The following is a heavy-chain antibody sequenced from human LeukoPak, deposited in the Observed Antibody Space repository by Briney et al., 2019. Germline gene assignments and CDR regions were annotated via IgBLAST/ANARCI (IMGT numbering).Heavy chain of an antibody. CDR1: GGSISSSSYY. CDR3: ARVYYDSSGYPKEYYFDY. V-gene: IGHV4-39*01. D-gene: IGHD3-22*01. Sequence: SETLSLTCTVSGGSISSSSYYRGWIRQPPGKGLEWIGSIYYSGSTYYNPSLKSRVTISVDTSKNQFSLKLSSVTAADTAVYYCARVYYDSSGYPKEYYFDYWGQGTLVTVSS. J-gene: IGHJ4*02. CDR2: IYYSGST.